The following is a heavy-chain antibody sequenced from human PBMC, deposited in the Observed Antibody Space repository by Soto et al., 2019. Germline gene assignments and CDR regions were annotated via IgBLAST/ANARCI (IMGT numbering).Heavy chain of an antibody. V-gene: IGHV1-8*01. CDR1: GYTFTSYV. CDR2: MNPNSGNT. J-gene: IGHJ4*02. Sequence: QVQLVQSGAEVKKPGASVKVSCKASGYTFTSYVISWVRQATGQGLEWMGWMNPNSGNTGYAQKFQGRITMTRNTSISTVYMELNSLRAEDTAVYYCARTLYGDNVDYWGQGTLVTVSS. CDR3: ARTLYGDNVDY. D-gene: IGHD4-17*01.